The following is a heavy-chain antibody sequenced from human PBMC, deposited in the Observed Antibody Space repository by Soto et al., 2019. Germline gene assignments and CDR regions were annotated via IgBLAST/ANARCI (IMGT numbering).Heavy chain of an antibody. CDR3: ARGVAGSGFDL. V-gene: IGHV6-1*01. J-gene: IGHJ4*02. CDR1: GDSVSSNTAA. D-gene: IGHD6-19*01. Sequence: SQTLSLPCAISGDSVSSNTAAWNWIRSSPSRGLEWLRRTYYRSNWRHDYAVAVKSRITVNPDTSKNHFSLQLNSVTPADTALYYCARGVAGSGFDLWGQGTLVTVSS. CDR2: TYYRSNWRH.